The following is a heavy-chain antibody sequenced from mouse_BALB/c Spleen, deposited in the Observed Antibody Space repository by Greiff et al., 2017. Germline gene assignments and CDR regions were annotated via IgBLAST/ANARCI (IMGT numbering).Heavy chain of an antibody. CDR3: ARLGDYPFAY. D-gene: IGHD2-4*01. V-gene: IGHV5-6*01. CDR2: ISSGGSYT. J-gene: IGHJ3*01. Sequence: EGKLMESGGDLVKPGGSLKLSCAASGFTFSSYGMSWVRQTPDKRLEWVATISSGGSYTYYPDSVKGRFTISRDNAKNTLYLQMSSLKSEDTAMYYCARLGDYPFAYWGQGTLVTVSA. CDR1: GFTFSSYG.